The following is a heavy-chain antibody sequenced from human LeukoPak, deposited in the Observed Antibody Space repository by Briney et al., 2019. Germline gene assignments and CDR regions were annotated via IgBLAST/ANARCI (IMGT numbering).Heavy chain of an antibody. Sequence: GGSLRLSCAASGFTFSSYAMTWVRKAPGKGLEWVSSISGSSGYIYYADSVRGRFTISRNNAMNSLYLQMDSLRGDDTAVYYCARDYEGDLWGQGTLVTVSS. D-gene: IGHD3-22*01. J-gene: IGHJ5*02. CDR1: GFTFSSYA. CDR3: ARDYEGDL. V-gene: IGHV3-21*01. CDR2: ISGSSGYI.